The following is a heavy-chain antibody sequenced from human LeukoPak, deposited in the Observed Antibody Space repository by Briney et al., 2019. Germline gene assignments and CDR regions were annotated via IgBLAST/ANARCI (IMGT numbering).Heavy chain of an antibody. D-gene: IGHD4-23*01. V-gene: IGHV3-64*01. J-gene: IGHJ4*02. CDR2: ISSNGGST. Sequence: GGSLRLSCAASGFTFSSYAMHWVRQAPGKGLEYVSAISSNGGSTYYANSVKGRFTISRDNSKNTLYLQMGSLRAEDMAVYYCARGWATVVTAYFDYWGQGTLVTVSS. CDR1: GFTFSSYA. CDR3: ARGWATVVTAYFDY.